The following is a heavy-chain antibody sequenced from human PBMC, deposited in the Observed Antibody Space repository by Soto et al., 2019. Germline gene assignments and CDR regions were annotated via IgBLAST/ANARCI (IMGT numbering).Heavy chain of an antibody. D-gene: IGHD3-3*01. CDR3: AREVTIFGGGMDV. Sequence: QVQLQESGPGLVKPSQTLSLTCTVSGGSISSDGYYWSWIRQRPGKGLEWIGYIHYSGSASYTPSLKSRVIISVDTSKNQFSLELSSVTAADTAVYYCAREVTIFGGGMDVWGQGTTVTVSS. V-gene: IGHV4-31*03. CDR1: GGSISSDGYY. CDR2: IHYSGSA. J-gene: IGHJ6*02.